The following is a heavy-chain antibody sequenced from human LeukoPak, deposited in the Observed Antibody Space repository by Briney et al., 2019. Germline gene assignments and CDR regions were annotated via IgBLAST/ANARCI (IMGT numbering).Heavy chain of an antibody. CDR2: ISWNSGSI. V-gene: IGHV3-9*02. Sequence: PGGSLRLSCAASGFTSDDYAMHWVRQAPGEGLEWVSGISWNSGSIGYADSVKGRFTISRDNAKNSLYLQMNSLRAEDTALYYCAKDIGSYGYFDYWGQGTLVTVSS. J-gene: IGHJ4*02. CDR3: AKDIGSYGYFDY. D-gene: IGHD5-18*01. CDR1: GFTSDDYA.